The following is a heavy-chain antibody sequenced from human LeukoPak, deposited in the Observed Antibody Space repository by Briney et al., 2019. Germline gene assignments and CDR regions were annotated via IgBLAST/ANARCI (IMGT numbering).Heavy chain of an antibody. D-gene: IGHD3-3*01. Sequence: GGSLRLSCAASGFTFSSYDMHWDRQATGKGLEWVSAIGTAGDTYYPGSVKGRFTISRENAKNSLYLQMNSLRAGDTAVYYCARAYYDFWSGYYSDWGQGTLVTVSS. CDR1: GFTFSSYD. CDR3: ARAYYDFWSGYYSD. CDR2: IGTAGDT. J-gene: IGHJ4*02. V-gene: IGHV3-13*01.